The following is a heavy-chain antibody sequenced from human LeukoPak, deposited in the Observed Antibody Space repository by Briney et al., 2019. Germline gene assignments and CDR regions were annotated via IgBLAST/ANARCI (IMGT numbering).Heavy chain of an antibody. CDR1: GFTFSSYA. V-gene: IGHV3-23*01. CDR3: AKRGAPYYYGSGSSFDY. J-gene: IGHJ4*02. CDR2: ISGSGGST. D-gene: IGHD3-10*01. Sequence: GGSLRLSCAASGFTFSSYAMSWVRQAPGKGLEWVSAISGSGGSTYYADSVKGRFTISRDNSKNTLYLQMNSLRAEDTAVYYCAKRGAPYYYGSGSSFDYWGQGTLVTVSS.